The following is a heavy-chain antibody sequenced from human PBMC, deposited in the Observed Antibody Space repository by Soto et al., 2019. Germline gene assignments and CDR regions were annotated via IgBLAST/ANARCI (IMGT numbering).Heavy chain of an antibody. Sequence: PGGSLRLSCAASGFTFSSYAMSWVRQAPGKGLDWVLTISGSGGSTYYADSVKGRFTISRDNSKNTLYLQMNSLRVEDTAVYYCAKSLDQTGAARSLYHYGMDVWGQGTKVTVS. D-gene: IGHD6-6*01. CDR3: AKSLDQTGAARSLYHYGMDV. CDR2: ISGSGGST. V-gene: IGHV3-23*01. CDR1: GFTFSSYA. J-gene: IGHJ6*02.